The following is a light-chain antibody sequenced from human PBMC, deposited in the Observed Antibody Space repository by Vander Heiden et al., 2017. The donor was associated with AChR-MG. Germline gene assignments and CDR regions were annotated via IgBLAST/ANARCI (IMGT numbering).Light chain of an antibody. V-gene: IGLV1-47*01. Sequence: QFVLTQPPSASVTPGQRVTISCSGSSSNIGSHYVSWYQHFPGAAPKLLIYRDNQRHSGVPDRFSGSKSGTSASLAISGLRSEDETDYYCASWDDNLSGWVFGGGTKLTVL. J-gene: IGLJ3*02. CDR1: SSNIGSHY. CDR2: RDN. CDR3: ASWDDNLSGWV.